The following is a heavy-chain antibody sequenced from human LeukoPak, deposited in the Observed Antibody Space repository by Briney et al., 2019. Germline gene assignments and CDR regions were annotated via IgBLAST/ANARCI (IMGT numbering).Heavy chain of an antibody. CDR3: ARVTDPRYNWFGP. Sequence: SETLSLTCTVSGVSISSYYWTWLRQPAGKGPEWIGRIHTSGSTNYNPSLKSRVNMSVDTSKNQFSLKLSSVTAADTAVYYCARVTDPRYNWFGPWGQGTLVTVSS. CDR2: IHTSGST. D-gene: IGHD2-21*02. V-gene: IGHV4-4*07. CDR1: GVSISSYY. J-gene: IGHJ5*02.